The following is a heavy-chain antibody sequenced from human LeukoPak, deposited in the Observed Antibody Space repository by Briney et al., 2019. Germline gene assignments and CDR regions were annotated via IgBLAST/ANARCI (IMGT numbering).Heavy chain of an antibody. CDR1: GFTFSSYA. V-gene: IGHV3-30*04. D-gene: IGHD2-15*01. J-gene: IGHJ6*04. CDR2: ISYDGSNK. CDR3: VGGYCSGGSCYSGYYGMDV. Sequence: GRSLRLSCAASGFTFSSYAMHWVRQAPGKGLEWVAVISYDGSNKYYADSVKGRFTISRDNSKNTLYLQMNSLRAEDTAVYYCVGGYCSGGSCYSGYYGMDVWGKGTTVTVSS.